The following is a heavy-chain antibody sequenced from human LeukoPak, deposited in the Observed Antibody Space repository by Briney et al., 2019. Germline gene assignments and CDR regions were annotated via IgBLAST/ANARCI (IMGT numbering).Heavy chain of an antibody. CDR3: ARVGYCSGGSCHTFDY. J-gene: IGHJ4*02. CDR2: INPNSGGT. V-gene: IGHV1-2*02. Sequence: ASVKVSCKASGYTFTGYYMHWVRQAPGQGLEWMGWINPNSGGTNYAQKFQGRVTMTRDTSISTAYMELSRLRSDDTAVYYCARVGYCSGGSCHTFDYWGQGTLVTVSS. D-gene: IGHD2-15*01. CDR1: GYTFTGYY.